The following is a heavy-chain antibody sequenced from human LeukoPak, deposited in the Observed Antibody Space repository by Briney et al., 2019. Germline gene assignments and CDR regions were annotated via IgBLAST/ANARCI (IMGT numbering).Heavy chain of an antibody. CDR1: GYSISSGYY. V-gene: IGHV4-38-2*02. Sequence: SETLSLTCTVSGYSISSGYYWGWIRQPPGKGLEWIGSIYHSGSTYYNPSLKSRVTISVDTSKNQFSLKLSSVTAADTAVYYCAREIPPIVVVPAAELNEFDPWGQGTLVTVSS. CDR3: AREIPPIVVVPAAELNEFDP. CDR2: IYHSGST. J-gene: IGHJ5*02. D-gene: IGHD2-2*01.